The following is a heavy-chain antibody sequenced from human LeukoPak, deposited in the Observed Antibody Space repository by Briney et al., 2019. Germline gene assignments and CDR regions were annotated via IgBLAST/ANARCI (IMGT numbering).Heavy chain of an antibody. J-gene: IGHJ4*02. CDR3: ARTVTATSLLFDF. CDR2: ISPYSGET. D-gene: IGHD2-21*02. Sequence: ASVKVSCKASGYTFTSYGITWVRQAPGQGLEWMGWISPYSGETNYAQKLQGRVTMTTDTSTSTDFMELRSLRSDDTAVYYCARTVTATSLLFDFWGQGTLVTVSS. V-gene: IGHV1-18*01. CDR1: GYTFTSYG.